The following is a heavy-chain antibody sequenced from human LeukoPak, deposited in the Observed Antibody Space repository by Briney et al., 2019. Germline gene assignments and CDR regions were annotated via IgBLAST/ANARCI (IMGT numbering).Heavy chain of an antibody. CDR1: RYTFTNYY. CDR2: INPSGGGT. J-gene: IGHJ4*02. V-gene: IGHV1-46*01. D-gene: IGHD3-22*01. Sequence: GASVKVSFKASRYTFTNYYIHWVRQAPGQGLEWMGIINPSGGGTSYAQKFQGRVTMTRDTSTSTVYMELSSLRSEDAAVYYCARPGHSSGSYYPDYWGQGTLVTVSS. CDR3: ARPGHSSGSYYPDY.